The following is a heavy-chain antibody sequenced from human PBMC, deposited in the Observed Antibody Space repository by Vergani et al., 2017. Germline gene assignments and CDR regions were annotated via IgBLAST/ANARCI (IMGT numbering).Heavy chain of an antibody. CDR3: ARYSSSSQGFDY. CDR1: GFTFSSYG. J-gene: IGHJ4*02. V-gene: IGHV3-30*03. CDR2: ISYDGSNK. Sequence: QVQLVESGGGVVQPGRSLRLSCAASGFTFSSYGMHWVRQAPGKGLEWVAVISYDGSNKYYADSVKGRFTISRDNSKNTLYLQMNSLRAEDTAVYYCARYSSSSQGFDYWGQGTLVTVSS. D-gene: IGHD6-6*01.